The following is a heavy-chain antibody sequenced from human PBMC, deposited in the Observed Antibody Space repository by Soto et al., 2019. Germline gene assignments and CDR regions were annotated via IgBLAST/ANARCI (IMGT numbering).Heavy chain of an antibody. CDR3: ARSPQRINLARGLLGSWFDS. CDR1: GGSISGSGYY. J-gene: IGHJ5*01. V-gene: IGHV4-39*01. CDR2: IFYSGTT. D-gene: IGHD3-10*01. Sequence: SETLSLTCTVSGGSISGSGYYWGWIRQSPGKGLEWVGTIFYSGTTYYNPTLESRITISQDTPDNQFSLKLNSVTAADTAVYDCARSPQRINLARGLLGSWFDSGAQGIPVT.